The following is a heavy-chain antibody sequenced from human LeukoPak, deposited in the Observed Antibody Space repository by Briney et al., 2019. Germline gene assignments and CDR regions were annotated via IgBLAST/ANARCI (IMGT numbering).Heavy chain of an antibody. CDR3: ARVFYFDY. V-gene: IGHV3-7*01. Sequence: GGSLRLSCAASGFTSSSYWMSWVRQAPGKGLEWVANIKQDGSEKYYVDSVKGRFTISRDNAKNSLYLQMNSLRAEDTAVYYCARVFYFDYWGQGTLVTVSS. J-gene: IGHJ4*02. CDR1: GFTSSSYW. CDR2: IKQDGSEK.